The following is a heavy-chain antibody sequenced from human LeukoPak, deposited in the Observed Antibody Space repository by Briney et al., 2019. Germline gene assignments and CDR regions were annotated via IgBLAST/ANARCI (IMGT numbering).Heavy chain of an antibody. CDR1: GFTFSSYG. CDR3: AKDSTGDDSSGSYFDY. Sequence: GGSLRLSCAASGFTFSSYGMHWVRQAPGKGLEWVAVIWYDGSNKYYADSVKGRFTISRDNSKNALYLQMNSLRGEDTAVYYCAKDSTGDDSSGSYFDYWGQGTLVTVSS. D-gene: IGHD3-22*01. J-gene: IGHJ4*02. CDR2: IWYDGSNK. V-gene: IGHV3-33*06.